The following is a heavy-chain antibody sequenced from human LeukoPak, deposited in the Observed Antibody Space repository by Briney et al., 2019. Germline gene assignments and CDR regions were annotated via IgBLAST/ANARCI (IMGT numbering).Heavy chain of an antibody. V-gene: IGHV3-7*03. CDR2: IKPDGSEK. Sequence: GGSLRLSCAASGFTFSSYWMSWVRQAPGKGLEWVANIKPDGSEKYSVDSVKGRFTISRDNAKNSLFLQMNSVRAEDTAVYYCARGVYGDQYYFDYWGQGTLVTVSS. J-gene: IGHJ4*02. D-gene: IGHD4-17*01. CDR3: ARGVYGDQYYFDY. CDR1: GFTFSSYW.